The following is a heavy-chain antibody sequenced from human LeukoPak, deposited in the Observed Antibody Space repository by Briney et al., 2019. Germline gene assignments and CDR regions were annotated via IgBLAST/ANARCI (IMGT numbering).Heavy chain of an antibody. CDR2: INRSGST. Sequence: PSETLSLTRAVYGGSFSGYYWSWIRQRPGKGLEWIGEINRSGSTNYNPSLKSRVTISVDTSKNQFSLKLSSVTAADTAVYYCARHGRLRLMGYFDYWGQGTLVTVSS. D-gene: IGHD3-16*01. V-gene: IGHV4-34*01. CDR3: ARHGRLRLMGYFDY. CDR1: GGSFSGYY. J-gene: IGHJ4*02.